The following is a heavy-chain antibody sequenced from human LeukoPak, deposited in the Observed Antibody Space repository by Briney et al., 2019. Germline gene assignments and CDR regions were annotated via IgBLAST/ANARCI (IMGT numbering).Heavy chain of an antibody. D-gene: IGHD4-17*01. J-gene: IGHJ4*02. CDR3: ARDYGDYVGYFDY. V-gene: IGHV3-48*04. CDR1: GFTFSSYG. Sequence: GGSLRLSCAGSGFTFSSYGMSWIRQAPGKGLEWVSYISSSGSTIYYADSVKGRFTISRDNAKNSLYLQMNSLRAEDTAVYYCARDYGDYVGYFDYWGQGTLVTVSS. CDR2: ISSSGSTI.